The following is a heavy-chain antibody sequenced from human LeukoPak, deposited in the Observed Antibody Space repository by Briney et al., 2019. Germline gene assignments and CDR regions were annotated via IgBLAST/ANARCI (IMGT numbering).Heavy chain of an antibody. D-gene: IGHD1-7*01. V-gene: IGHV1-69*05. CDR1: GGTFSSYA. CDR2: IIPIFGTA. Sequence: SVKVSFKASGGTFSSYAISWVRQAPGQGLEWMGGIIPIFGTANYAQKFQGRVTITTDESTSTAYMELSSLRSEDTAVYYCARDVRTGTYAFDIWGQGTMVTVSS. J-gene: IGHJ3*02. CDR3: ARDVRTGTYAFDI.